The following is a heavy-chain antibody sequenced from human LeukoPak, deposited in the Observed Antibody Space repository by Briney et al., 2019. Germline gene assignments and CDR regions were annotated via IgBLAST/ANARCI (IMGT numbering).Heavy chain of an antibody. J-gene: IGHJ3*01. D-gene: IGHD4-17*01. CDR1: GLTFSDTN. Sequence: GESLRLSCVASGLTFSDTNLAWIRQAPGKGLEWISYIRRVPTDLYYADSVKGRFTITRDSAKNPLYLQMNSLRAEDTAKYYCARRARDFGDSHAFDVWGQGTMVTVSS. CDR2: IRRVPTDL. V-gene: IGHV3-11*01. CDR3: ARRARDFGDSHAFDV.